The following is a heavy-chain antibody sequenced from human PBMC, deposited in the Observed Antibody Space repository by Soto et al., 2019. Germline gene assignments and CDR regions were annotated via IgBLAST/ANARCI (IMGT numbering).Heavy chain of an antibody. D-gene: IGHD6-19*01. J-gene: IGHJ4*02. Sequence: EVQLVESGGGLVQPGRSLRLSCAASGFTFDDYAMHWVRQAPGKGLEWVSGISWNSGSIGYADSVKGRFTISRDNAKNSLYLQMNRLRAEDTALYYCAKDIVGSSGWYYFDYWGQGTLVTVSS. CDR2: ISWNSGSI. CDR1: GFTFDDYA. V-gene: IGHV3-9*01. CDR3: AKDIVGSSGWYYFDY.